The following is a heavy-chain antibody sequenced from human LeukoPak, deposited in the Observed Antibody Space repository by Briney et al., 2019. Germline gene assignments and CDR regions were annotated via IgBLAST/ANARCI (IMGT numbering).Heavy chain of an antibody. V-gene: IGHV3-53*04. D-gene: IGHD4-11*01. CDR3: ARGMTNPFDY. Sequence: PGGSLRLSCAASGFTVSTNYMSWVRQAPGKGLEWVSVIYSGGSTYCADSVKGRFTISRHNSENTLYLQMNSLRAEDTAVYYCARGMTNPFDYWGQGTLVTVSS. CDR1: GFTVSTNY. J-gene: IGHJ4*02. CDR2: IYSGGST.